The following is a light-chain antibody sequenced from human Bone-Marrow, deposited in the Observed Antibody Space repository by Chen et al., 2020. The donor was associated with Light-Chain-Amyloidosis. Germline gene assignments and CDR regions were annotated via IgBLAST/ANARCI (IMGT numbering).Light chain of an antibody. CDR2: GAS. J-gene: IGKJ4*01. Sequence: IVMTQSPATLSVSPGERATLSCRASQSVSSNLAWYQQKPGQAPRLLIYGASTRATGIADRFSGRGSGTEFTLTISSLQSEDFAVYYCQQDNNWPVFSFGGGTKVEIK. V-gene: IGKV3-15*01. CDR3: QQDNNWPVFS. CDR1: QSVSSN.